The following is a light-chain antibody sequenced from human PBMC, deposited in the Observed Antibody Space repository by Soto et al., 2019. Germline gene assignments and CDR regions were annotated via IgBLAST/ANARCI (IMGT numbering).Light chain of an antibody. CDR3: QQSYSTLSIT. J-gene: IGKJ5*01. CDR1: QTISSW. Sequence: DIPLTQSHSTLSGSLSDRFPIXVRPSQTISSWLAWYQQKPGKAPKLLIYKASTLKSGVPSRFSGSGSGTEFTLTISSLQPEDFATYYCQQSYSTLSITFGQGTRLEIK. V-gene: IGKV1-5*03. CDR2: KAS.